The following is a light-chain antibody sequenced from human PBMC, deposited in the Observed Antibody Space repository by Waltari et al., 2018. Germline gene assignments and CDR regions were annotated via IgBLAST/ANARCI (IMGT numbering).Light chain of an antibody. CDR2: DVS. Sequence: QSALTQPRSVSGSPGPSVTISCTGTSRAVGGYHSVSWYHQHPGKAPKLMIYDVSKWPSGVPDRFSGSKSGNTASLTISGLQAEDEADYYCCSYAGSYVVFGGGTKLTVL. V-gene: IGLV2-11*01. J-gene: IGLJ2*01. CDR1: SRAVGGYHS. CDR3: CSYAGSYVV.